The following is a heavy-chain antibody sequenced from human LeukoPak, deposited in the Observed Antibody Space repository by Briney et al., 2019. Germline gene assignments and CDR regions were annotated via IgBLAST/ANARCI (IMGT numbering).Heavy chain of an antibody. Sequence: SETLSLTCTVSGGSISSYYWSWIRQPPGKGLEWIGYIYYSGSTNYNPSLKSRVTISVDTSKNQFSLELSSVTAADTAVYYCARVATDTAMVLAPFDYWGQGTLVTVSS. CDR2: IYYSGST. CDR3: ARVATDTAMVLAPFDY. CDR1: GGSISSYY. J-gene: IGHJ4*02. V-gene: IGHV4-59*08. D-gene: IGHD5-18*01.